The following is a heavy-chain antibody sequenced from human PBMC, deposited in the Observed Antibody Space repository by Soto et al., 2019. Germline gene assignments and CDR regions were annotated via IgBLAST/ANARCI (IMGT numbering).Heavy chain of an antibody. Sequence: ASVKVSCKASGYTFTSYGISWVRQAPGQGLEWMGWISAYNGNTNYAQKLQGRVTMTTDTSTSTAYMELRSLRSDDTAVYYCARGGGQNYYDSSGPLNWFDPWGQGTLVNVS. CDR1: GYTFTSYG. J-gene: IGHJ5*02. D-gene: IGHD3-22*01. V-gene: IGHV1-18*01. CDR2: ISAYNGNT. CDR3: ARGGGQNYYDSSGPLNWFDP.